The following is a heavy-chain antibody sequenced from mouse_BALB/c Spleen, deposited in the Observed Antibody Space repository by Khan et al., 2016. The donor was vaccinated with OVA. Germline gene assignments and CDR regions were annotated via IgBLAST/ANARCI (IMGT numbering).Heavy chain of an antibody. CDR2: ISTYYGHT. CDR3: ARGGRFAY. CDR1: GYTFTDYA. D-gene: IGHD3-3*01. Sequence: QVQLKESGPELVRPGVSVKLSCKGSGYTFTDYAMHWVKQSPAKSLEWIGVISTYYGHTDYNQTFKGKATMTVDKSSSTAYMELARLTSEDSAIDYWARGGRFAYWGQGTLVTVSA. J-gene: IGHJ3*01. V-gene: IGHV1S137*01.